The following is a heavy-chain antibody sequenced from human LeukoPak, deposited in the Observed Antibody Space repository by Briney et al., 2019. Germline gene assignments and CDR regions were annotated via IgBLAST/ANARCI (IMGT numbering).Heavy chain of an antibody. Sequence: PGGSLRLSCAASGFTFDDYGMSWVRQAPGKGLEWVSTISGGGGSTFYADSVKGRFTISRDNSKNTLYLQMNSLRAEDTAVYYCAKGRGWLQFFDYWGQGTMVTVSS. J-gene: IGHJ4*03. V-gene: IGHV3-23*01. CDR2: ISGGGGST. D-gene: IGHD5-24*01. CDR3: AKGRGWLQFFDY. CDR1: GFTFDDYG.